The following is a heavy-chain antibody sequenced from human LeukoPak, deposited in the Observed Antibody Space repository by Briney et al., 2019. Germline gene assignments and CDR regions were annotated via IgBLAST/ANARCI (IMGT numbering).Heavy chain of an antibody. J-gene: IGHJ4*02. V-gene: IGHV3-30*02. CDR2: IRFDGSIK. CDR3: ARGHQLLYSALKGNNYFDY. D-gene: IGHD2-2*02. CDR1: GFTFSSYA. Sequence: PGGSLRLSCAASGFTFSSYAMSWVRQAPGKGLEWVAFIRFDGSIKYYADSVKGRFTISRDNSKNTMYLQMNSLRAEDTAVYYCARGHQLLYSALKGNNYFDYWGQGTLVTVSS.